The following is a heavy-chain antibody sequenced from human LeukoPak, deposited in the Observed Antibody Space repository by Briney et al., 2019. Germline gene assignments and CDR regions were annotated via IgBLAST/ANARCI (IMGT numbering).Heavy chain of an antibody. CDR3: ARRHGSGSYPRYYYYYYMDV. D-gene: IGHD3-10*01. CDR1: GGSFSGYY. CDR2: INHSGST. Sequence: PSETLSLTCAVYGGSFSGYYWSWIRQPPGKGLEWIGEINHSGSTNYNPSLKSRVTISVDTSKNQFSLKLSSVTAADTAVYYCARRHGSGSYPRYYYYYYMDVWGKGTTVTISS. J-gene: IGHJ6*03. V-gene: IGHV4-34*01.